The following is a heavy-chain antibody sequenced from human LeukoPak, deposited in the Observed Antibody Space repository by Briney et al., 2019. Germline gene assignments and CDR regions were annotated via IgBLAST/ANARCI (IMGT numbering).Heavy chain of an antibody. V-gene: IGHV3-30*18. CDR1: GFTFSSYG. CDR2: ISYDGSNK. Sequence: PGRSLRLSCAASGFTFSSYGMHWVRQAPGKGLEWVAVISYDGSNKYYADSVKGRFTISRDNSKNTLYLQMNSLRAEDTAVYYCAKIVGAAVGDYWGQGTLVTVSS. D-gene: IGHD1-26*01. CDR3: AKIVGAAVGDY. J-gene: IGHJ4*02.